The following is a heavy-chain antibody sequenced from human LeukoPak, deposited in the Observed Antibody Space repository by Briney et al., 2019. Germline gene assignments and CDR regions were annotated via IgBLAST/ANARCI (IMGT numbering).Heavy chain of an antibody. CDR1: GFTFSSYG. D-gene: IGHD2-8*01. J-gene: IGHJ4*02. CDR2: TSYDGSNK. Sequence: GGSLRLSCAASGFTFSSYGMPWVRQAPGKGLEWVAVTSYDGSNKYYADSVKGRFTISRDNSKNTLYLQMNSLRAEDTAVYYCAKDDCTNGVCYFDYWGQGTLVTVSS. CDR3: AKDDCTNGVCYFDY. V-gene: IGHV3-30*18.